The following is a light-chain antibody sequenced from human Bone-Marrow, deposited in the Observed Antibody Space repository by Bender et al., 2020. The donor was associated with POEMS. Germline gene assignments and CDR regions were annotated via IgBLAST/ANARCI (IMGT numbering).Light chain of an antibody. V-gene: IGLV2-23*01. Sequence: QSALTQPRSVSGSPGQSVTISCTGTSSDVGNYNLVSWYQVLPGRAPKLLIYEGTHRPSGISDRFSGSKSGNTASLTISGLQADDEAEYFCCSFAGGDTYIFGSGTRVSVL. CDR1: SSDVGNYNL. CDR2: EGT. CDR3: CSFAGGDTYI. J-gene: IGLJ1*01.